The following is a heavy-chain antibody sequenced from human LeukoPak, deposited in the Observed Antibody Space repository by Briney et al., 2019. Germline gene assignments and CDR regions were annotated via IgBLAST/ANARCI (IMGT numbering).Heavy chain of an antibody. CDR3: AREGVGAWESYYFDY. D-gene: IGHD1-26*01. CDR1: GFTFSYYW. V-gene: IGHV3-74*01. Sequence: GGSLRLSCAASGFTFSYYWMHWVRQAPGKGLVWVSRINSDGSSASYADSVKGRFTISRDNAKNTLYLQMNSLRAEDTAVYYCAREGVGAWESYYFDYWGQGTLVTVSS. CDR2: INSDGSSA. J-gene: IGHJ4*02.